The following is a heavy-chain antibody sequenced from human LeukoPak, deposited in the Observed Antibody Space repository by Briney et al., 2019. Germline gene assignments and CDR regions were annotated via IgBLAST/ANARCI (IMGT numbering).Heavy chain of an antibody. V-gene: IGHV3-30-3*01. CDR2: ISREGGIA. Sequence: PGRSLRLSCAASGFIFSTYDMHWVRQAPGKGLEWGAVISREGGIAYHAESVRGRYTISRDNSKDTLYLQMNSLRADDSAVYYCARHFTTGSIDLWGQGNLVSVSS. J-gene: IGHJ5*02. CDR1: GFIFSTYD. D-gene: IGHD3-9*01. CDR3: ARHFTTGSIDL.